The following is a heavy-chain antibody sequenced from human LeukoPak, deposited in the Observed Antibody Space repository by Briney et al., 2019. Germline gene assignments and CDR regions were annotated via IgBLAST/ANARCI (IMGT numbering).Heavy chain of an antibody. Sequence: SETLSLTCAVYGGSFSGYYWSWIRQPPGKGLEWIGEINHSGSTNYNPSLKSRVTISVDTSKIQFSLKLSSVTAADTAVYYCARHDQMRGDRDYWGQGTLVTVSS. CDR2: INHSGST. J-gene: IGHJ4*02. CDR3: ARHDQMRGDRDY. V-gene: IGHV4-34*01. D-gene: IGHD2-21*02. CDR1: GGSFSGYY.